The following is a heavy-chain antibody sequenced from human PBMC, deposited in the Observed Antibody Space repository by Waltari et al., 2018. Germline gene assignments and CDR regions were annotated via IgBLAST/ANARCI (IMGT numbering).Heavy chain of an antibody. Sequence: QVQLVESGGGVVQPGGSLRLSCAASGFTFSSYGMHWVRQAPGKGLEWVAFIRYDGSNKYYADSVKGRFTISRDNAKNSLYLQMNSLRAEDTAVYYCARGDDSSDFAPLGAFDIWGQGTMVTVSS. V-gene: IGHV3-30*02. CDR1: GFTFSSYG. CDR3: ARGDDSSDFAPLGAFDI. J-gene: IGHJ3*02. D-gene: IGHD3-22*01. CDR2: IRYDGSNK.